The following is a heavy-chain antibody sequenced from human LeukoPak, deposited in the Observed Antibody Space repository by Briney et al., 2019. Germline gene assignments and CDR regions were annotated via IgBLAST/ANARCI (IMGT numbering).Heavy chain of an antibody. CDR3: ATVRPTDDPYYFDY. J-gene: IGHJ4*02. CDR1: GYTLTELS. V-gene: IGHV1-24*01. Sequence: ASVKVSCKVSGYTLTELSMHWVRQALGKGLEWMGGFEPEEGETIYAQKFQGRVTMTEDTSSDTAYMELSSLRSEDTAVYYCATVRPTDDPYYFDYWGQGTLVTVSS. CDR2: FEPEEGET. D-gene: IGHD2-21*01.